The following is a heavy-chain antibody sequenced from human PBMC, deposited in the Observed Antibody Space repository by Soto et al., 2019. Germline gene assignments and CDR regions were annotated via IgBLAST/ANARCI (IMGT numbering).Heavy chain of an antibody. J-gene: IGHJ4*02. CDR1: GFTFSSYT. V-gene: IGHV3-30-3*01. CDR3: VTSELSFAS. Sequence: QVHLVESGGGVVQPGRSLRLSCAASGFTFSSYTMHWVRQAPGRGLEWVAVISQDGGIQHYADSVKGRFTISRDNSESTLYLQMNGLSSEDTAVYYCVTSELSFASWGQGSLVTVSS. CDR2: ISQDGGIQ. D-gene: IGHD1-26*01.